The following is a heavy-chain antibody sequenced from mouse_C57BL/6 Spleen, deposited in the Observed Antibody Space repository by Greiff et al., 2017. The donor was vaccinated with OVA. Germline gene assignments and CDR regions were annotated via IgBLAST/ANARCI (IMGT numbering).Heavy chain of an antibody. CDR2: IDPETGGT. V-gene: IGHV1-15*01. Sequence: QVQLKESGAELVRPGASVTLSCKASGYTFTDYEMHWVKQTPMHGLEWIGAIDPETGGTAYNQKFKGKAILTADKSSSTAYMELRSLTSEDSAVYYCTSTTVAFDYWGQGTTLTVSS. J-gene: IGHJ2*01. CDR3: TSTTVAFDY. D-gene: IGHD1-1*01. CDR1: GYTFTDYE.